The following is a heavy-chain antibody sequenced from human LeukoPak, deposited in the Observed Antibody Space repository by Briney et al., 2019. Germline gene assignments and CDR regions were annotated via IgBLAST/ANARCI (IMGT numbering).Heavy chain of an antibody. CDR2: INHSGST. J-gene: IGHJ4*02. V-gene: IGHV4-34*01. Sequence: PSETLSLTCAVYGGSFSGYYLSWIRQPPGKGLEWIGEINHSGSTNYNPSLKSRVTISVDTSKNQFSLKLSSVTAADTAVYYCARGESAAGNYYFDYWGQGTLVTVSS. D-gene: IGHD6-13*01. CDR1: GGSFSGYY. CDR3: ARGESAAGNYYFDY.